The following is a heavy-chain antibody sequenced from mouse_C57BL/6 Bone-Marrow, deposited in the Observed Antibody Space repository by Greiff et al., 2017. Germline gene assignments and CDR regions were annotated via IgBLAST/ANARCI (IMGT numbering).Heavy chain of an antibody. CDR3: THYYGSSHYFDY. J-gene: IGHJ2*01. D-gene: IGHD1-1*01. CDR2: IDPENGDT. Sequence: VQLQQSGAELVRPGASVKLSCTASGFNIKDDSMHWVKQRPEQGLEWIGWIDPENGDTEYASKFQGKATITADTSSNTAYLQLSSLTSEDTAVYYCTHYYGSSHYFDYWGQGTTLTVSS. CDR1: GFNIKDDS. V-gene: IGHV14-4*01.